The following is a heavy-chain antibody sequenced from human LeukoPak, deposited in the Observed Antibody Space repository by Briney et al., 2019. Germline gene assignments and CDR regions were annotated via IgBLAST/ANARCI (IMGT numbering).Heavy chain of an antibody. CDR2: IYTSGST. V-gene: IGHV4-4*07. Sequence: PSETLSLTCTVSGGSISSYYWSWIRQPAGKGLEWIGRIYTSGSTNYNPSLKSRVTMSVDTSKNQFSLKLSSVTAADTAVYYCARDKIEAEVSSIAASRFDPWGQGTLVTVSS. D-gene: IGHD6-6*01. CDR1: GGSISSYY. J-gene: IGHJ5*02. CDR3: ARDKIEAEVSSIAASRFDP.